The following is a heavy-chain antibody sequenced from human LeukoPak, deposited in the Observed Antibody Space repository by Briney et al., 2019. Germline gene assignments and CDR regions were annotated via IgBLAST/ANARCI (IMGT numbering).Heavy chain of an antibody. D-gene: IGHD2-8*01. J-gene: IGHJ4*02. CDR1: GFTFNKWW. V-gene: IGHV3-7*01. CDR2: INQGGSRL. CDR3: ARLKDDVTKLDY. Sequence: GGSLRLSCAASGFTFNKWWMNWVRQAPGKGLEWVANINQGGSRLHYLDSVTGRFIISRDDAQNSLFLQMTRLRVDDTAVYYCARLKDDVTKLDYWGQGTLVSVSS.